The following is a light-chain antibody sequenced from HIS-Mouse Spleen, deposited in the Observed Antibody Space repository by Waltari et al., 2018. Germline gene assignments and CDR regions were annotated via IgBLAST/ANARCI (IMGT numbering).Light chain of an antibody. CDR1: ALPKQY. J-gene: IGLJ2*01. V-gene: IGLV3-10*01. CDR3: YSTDSSGNHRV. Sequence: SYELTQPPSVSVSPGQTARLTCSGDALPKQYASWYQKKSGQAPVLVIYEDSKRPSGIPERFSGSSSGTMATLTISGAQVEDEADYYCYSTDSSGNHRVFGGGTKLTVL. CDR2: EDS.